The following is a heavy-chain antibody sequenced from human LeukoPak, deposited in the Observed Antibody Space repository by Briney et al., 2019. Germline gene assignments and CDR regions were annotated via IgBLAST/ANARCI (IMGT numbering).Heavy chain of an antibody. CDR2: ISNNGGTT. Sequence: GGSLRLSCSASGFTFSSYVMHWVRQAPGKGLEYVSTISNNGGTTYYADSVKGRFTISRDNSKNTLYLRMSSLRPEDTAVYYCVKAATDRTIGAVGMSLYYWGQGTLVTVSS. D-gene: IGHD6-13*01. CDR3: VKAATDRTIGAVGMSLYY. V-gene: IGHV3-64D*09. CDR1: GFTFSSYV. J-gene: IGHJ4*02.